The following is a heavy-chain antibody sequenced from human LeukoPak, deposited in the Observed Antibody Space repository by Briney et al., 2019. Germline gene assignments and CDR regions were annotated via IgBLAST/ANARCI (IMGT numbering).Heavy chain of an antibody. J-gene: IGHJ4*02. D-gene: IGHD3-10*01. CDR1: GYIFTNYY. Sequence: ASVKVSCKASGYIFTNYYMHWVRQAPGQGLEWMGTINPSGGSTTYAQKFQGRVTMTRDTSTSTVYMELSSLRSEDTAVYYCTRDHGSAYYRAPRHWGQGTLVAVSS. CDR2: INPSGGST. CDR3: TRDHGSAYYRAPRH. V-gene: IGHV1-46*01.